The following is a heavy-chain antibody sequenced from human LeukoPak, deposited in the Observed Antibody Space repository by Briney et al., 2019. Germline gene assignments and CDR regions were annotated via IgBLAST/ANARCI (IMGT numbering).Heavy chain of an antibody. Sequence: GGSLRLSCLTSGFTLSTNAMSWVRQAPGKGLEWISGISGSGASTYYADSVKGRFTISRDNSKNTLYVQMNSLRAEDTAVYYCAREGSSSWPDCWGQGTLVTVSS. CDR1: GFTLSTNA. CDR3: AREGSSSWPDC. J-gene: IGHJ4*02. V-gene: IGHV3-23*01. D-gene: IGHD6-13*01. CDR2: ISGSGAST.